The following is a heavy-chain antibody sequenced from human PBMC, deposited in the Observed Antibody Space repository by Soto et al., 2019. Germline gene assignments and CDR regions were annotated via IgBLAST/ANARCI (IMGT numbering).Heavy chain of an antibody. V-gene: IGHV4-59*01. Sequence: SETLSLTCTVSGGSMSRYFWSWIRQPPGKGLEWIGYIYYSGTTNYNPSLKSRVTTSLDTSKNQFSLKVVSLTAADTAFYYCARGRGGTYDAFDIWGPGTLGTVS. CDR1: GGSMSRYF. CDR2: IYYSGTT. J-gene: IGHJ3*02. D-gene: IGHD1-26*01. CDR3: ARGRGGTYDAFDI.